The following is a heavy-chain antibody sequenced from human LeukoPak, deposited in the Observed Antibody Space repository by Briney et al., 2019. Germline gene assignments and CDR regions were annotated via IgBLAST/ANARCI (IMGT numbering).Heavy chain of an antibody. Sequence: PGGSLRLSCAASGFTFSSYAMSWVRQAPGKGLEWVSAISGSGGSTHYADSVKGRFTISRDNSKNTLYLQMNSLRAEDTAVYYCAKARRTSGYYYYGMDVWGQGTTVTVSS. D-gene: IGHD2-2*01. CDR3: AKARRTSGYYYYGMDV. CDR1: GFTFSSYA. V-gene: IGHV3-23*01. CDR2: ISGSGGST. J-gene: IGHJ6*02.